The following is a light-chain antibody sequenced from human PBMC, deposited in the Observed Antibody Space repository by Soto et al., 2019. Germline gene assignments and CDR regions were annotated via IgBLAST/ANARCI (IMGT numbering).Light chain of an antibody. Sequence: EIVLTQSPGTLSLSPGERATLSCRASQSVRSTYLAWYQQKPGQAPSLLIYGASSRAAGVPDRFSGSGSGTDFTLTISRLEPEDFAVYYCQHYGGSPPLTFDGGAKVEIK. CDR3: QHYGGSPPLT. J-gene: IGKJ4*01. V-gene: IGKV3-20*01. CDR1: QSVRSTY. CDR2: GAS.